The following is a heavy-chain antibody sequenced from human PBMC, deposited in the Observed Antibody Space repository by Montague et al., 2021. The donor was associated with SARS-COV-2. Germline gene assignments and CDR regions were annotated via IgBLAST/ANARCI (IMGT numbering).Heavy chain of an antibody. J-gene: IGHJ6*02. CDR3: ARGGYYDNTGYYSDYYYNMDV. D-gene: IGHD3-22*01. CDR2: IFHGGRT. Sequence: SETLSLTCTVSGGSIDSFYWSWIRLPPGKGLEWVGCIFHGGRTYSNPSLKLQVSMSVDTSKNQVSLRLSSLTAADTAVYYCARGGYYDNTGYYSDYYYNMDVWGQGTTVTVSS. V-gene: IGHV4-59*01. CDR1: GGSIDSFY.